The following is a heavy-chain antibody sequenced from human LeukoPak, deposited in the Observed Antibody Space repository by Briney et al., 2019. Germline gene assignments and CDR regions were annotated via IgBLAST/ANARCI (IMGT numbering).Heavy chain of an antibody. CDR2: ISGSGGST. Sequence: GGSLRLSCAASGFTFSSYAMSWVRQAPGKGLEWVSAISGSGGSTYYADSVKGRFTISRDNSKNTLYLQMNSLRAEDTAVYYWAKPAKRWLQVWDLYYFDYWGQGTLVTVSS. CDR1: GFTFSSYA. D-gene: IGHD5-24*01. J-gene: IGHJ4*02. CDR3: AKPAKRWLQVWDLYYFDY. V-gene: IGHV3-23*01.